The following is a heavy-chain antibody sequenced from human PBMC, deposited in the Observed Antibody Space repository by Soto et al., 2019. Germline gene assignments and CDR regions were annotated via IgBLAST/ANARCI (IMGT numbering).Heavy chain of an antibody. CDR1: GFTFSSYE. CDR3: ARGIGKYYDSSGPKITYFQH. J-gene: IGHJ1*01. V-gene: IGHV3-48*03. CDR2: ISSSGSTI. Sequence: GSLRLSCAASGFTFSSYEMNWVRQAPGKGLEWVSYISSSGSTIYYADSVKGRFTISRDNAKNSLYLQMNSLRAEDTAVYYCARGIGKYYDSSGPKITYFQHWGQGTLVTVSS. D-gene: IGHD3-22*01.